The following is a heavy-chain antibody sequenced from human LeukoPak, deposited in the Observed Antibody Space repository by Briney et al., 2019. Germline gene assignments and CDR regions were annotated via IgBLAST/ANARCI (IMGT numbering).Heavy chain of an antibody. CDR2: IYYSGST. Sequence: SETLFLNCTVSGGSISSGDYYWSWIRQPPGKGLEWIGYIYYSGSTYYNPSLKSRVTISVDTSKNQFSLKLSSVTAADTAVYYCARGGGEGYCFDPWGQGTLVTVSS. CDR3: ARGGGEGYCFDP. CDR1: GGSISSGDYY. V-gene: IGHV4-30-4*08. D-gene: IGHD2-15*01. J-gene: IGHJ5*02.